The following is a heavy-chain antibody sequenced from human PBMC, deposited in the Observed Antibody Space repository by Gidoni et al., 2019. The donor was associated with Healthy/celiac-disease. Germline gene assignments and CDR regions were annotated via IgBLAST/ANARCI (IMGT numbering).Heavy chain of an antibody. D-gene: IGHD6-13*01. CDR3: ASGPIYSSSWYVGMDV. CDR2: ISYDGSNT. V-gene: IGHV3-30-3*01. CDR1: GFTFSSYA. J-gene: IGHJ6*02. Sequence: QVQLVESGGGVVQPGRSLRLSCAASGFTFSSYAMHWVRQAPGKGLEWVAVISYDGSNTYYADSVKGRFTISRDNSKNTLYLQMNSLRAEDTAVYYCASGPIYSSSWYVGMDVWGQGTTVTVSS.